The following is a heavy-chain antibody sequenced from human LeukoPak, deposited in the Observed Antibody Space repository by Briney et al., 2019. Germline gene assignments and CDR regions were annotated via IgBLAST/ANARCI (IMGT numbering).Heavy chain of an antibody. J-gene: IGHJ3*02. D-gene: IGHD3-16*01. Sequence: ASVKVCCKASGYTFTGYYMHWVRQAPGQGLEWMGWINPNSGGTNYAQKFQGRVTMTRDTSISTAYMELSRLRSDDTAVYYCASMMFGGVDAFDIWGQGTMVTVSS. CDR1: GYTFTGYY. CDR3: ASMMFGGVDAFDI. CDR2: INPNSGGT. V-gene: IGHV1-2*02.